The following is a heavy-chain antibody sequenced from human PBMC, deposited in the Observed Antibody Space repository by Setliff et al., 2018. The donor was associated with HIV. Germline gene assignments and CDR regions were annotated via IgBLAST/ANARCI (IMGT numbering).Heavy chain of an antibody. D-gene: IGHD6-19*01. V-gene: IGHV1-2*06. J-gene: IGHJ4*02. Sequence: ASVKVSCKASGYTFTGYYMHWVRQAPGQGLEWMGRISPNSDVTNYAQKFQGRVTMTTDTSTSTAYMGLRSLRSDDTAVYYCVTAQWTVVLPAPRETHFESWGQGTLVTVSS. CDR3: VTAQWTVVLPAPRETHFES. CDR2: ISPNSDVT. CDR1: GYTFTGYY.